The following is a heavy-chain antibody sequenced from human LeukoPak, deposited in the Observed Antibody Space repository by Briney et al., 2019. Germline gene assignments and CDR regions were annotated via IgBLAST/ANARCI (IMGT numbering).Heavy chain of an antibody. D-gene: IGHD6-19*01. CDR3: AKRYSSGWHLGAFDI. J-gene: IGHJ3*02. CDR1: GFTFSRYG. Sequence: PGRSLRLSCAASGFTFSRYGMHWVRQAPGKGLEWVAVISYDGSNKYYADSVKGRFTISRDNSKNTLYLQMNSLRAEDTAVYYCAKRYSSGWHLGAFDIWGQGTMVTVSS. V-gene: IGHV3-30*18. CDR2: ISYDGSNK.